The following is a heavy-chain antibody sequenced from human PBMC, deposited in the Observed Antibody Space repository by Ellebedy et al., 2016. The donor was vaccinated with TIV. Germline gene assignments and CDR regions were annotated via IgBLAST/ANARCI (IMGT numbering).Heavy chain of an antibody. D-gene: IGHD1-26*01. CDR1: GFSFSGYW. CDR3: SRDVGWHQHDR. J-gene: IGHJ5*02. Sequence: GESLKISCAASGFSFSGYWMHWVRQAPGKGLLWVSRIVGDGSDTKYAESVKGRFTISRDNAKNTLYLQMNSLRAEDTAIYYCSRDVGWHQHDRWGQGTLVTVSP. CDR2: IVGDGSDT. V-gene: IGHV3-74*01.